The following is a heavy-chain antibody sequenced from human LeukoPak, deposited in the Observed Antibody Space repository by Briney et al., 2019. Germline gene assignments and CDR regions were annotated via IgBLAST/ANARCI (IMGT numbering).Heavy chain of an antibody. D-gene: IGHD5-18*01. CDR1: GGSFSGYY. CDR2: INHSGST. CDR3: ARMVDTAMDSYYYYYYGMDV. J-gene: IGHJ6*02. V-gene: IGHV4-34*01. Sequence: PSETLSLTCAVYGGSFSGYYWSWIRQPPGKGLEWIGEINHSGSTNYNPSLKSRVTISVDTSKNQFSLKLSSVTAADTAVYYCARMVDTAMDSYYYYYYGMDVWGQGTTVTVSS.